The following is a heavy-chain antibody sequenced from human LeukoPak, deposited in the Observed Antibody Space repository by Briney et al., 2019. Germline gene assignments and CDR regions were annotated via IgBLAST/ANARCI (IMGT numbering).Heavy chain of an antibody. CDR1: GYTLTSYD. Sequence: GASVKVSCKASGYTLTSYDINWVRQATGQGLEWMGWMNPNNGNTGYAQKFQGRVTMTRDTSISTAYMELSSLRSEDTAVYYCARGSSSSLTSDYYYMDVWGKGTTVTVSS. J-gene: IGHJ6*03. D-gene: IGHD6-6*01. V-gene: IGHV1-8*01. CDR3: ARGSSSSLTSDYYYMDV. CDR2: MNPNNGNT.